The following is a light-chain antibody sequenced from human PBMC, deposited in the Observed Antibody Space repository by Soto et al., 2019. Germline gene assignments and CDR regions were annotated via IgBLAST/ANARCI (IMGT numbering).Light chain of an antibody. CDR3: MQATQSTWT. CDR2: KVS. J-gene: IGKJ1*01. Sequence: DIVMTQTPLSSPVTLGQAASISCWSSQSLVHSDGSTYLSWFHQRPGQPPRLLIYKVSDRFSGVPERFSGSGAGTDFTLTISRVEAEDVGLYYCMQATQSTWTFGQGTKVEIK. CDR1: QSLVHSDGSTY. V-gene: IGKV2-24*01.